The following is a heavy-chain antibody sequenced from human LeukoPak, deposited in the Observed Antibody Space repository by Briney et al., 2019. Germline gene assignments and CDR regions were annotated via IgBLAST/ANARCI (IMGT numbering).Heavy chain of an antibody. V-gene: IGHV4-31*03. CDR3: ARELVRVSNWFDP. D-gene: IGHD1-1*01. CDR1: GGSINSGGYY. CDR2: IYYSGST. Sequence: SETLSLTCTVSGGSINSGGYYWSRIRQHPGKGLEWIGYIYYSGSTYYNPSLKSRVTIPVDTSKNQFSLKLSSVTAADTAVYYSARELVRVSNWFDPWGQGTLVTVSS. J-gene: IGHJ5*02.